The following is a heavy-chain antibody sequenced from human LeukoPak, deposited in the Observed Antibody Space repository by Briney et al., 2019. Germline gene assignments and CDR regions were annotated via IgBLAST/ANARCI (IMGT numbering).Heavy chain of an antibody. CDR2: IIPIFGTV. CDR3: ARRLLGYCSGGSCYSDAFDI. J-gene: IGHJ3*02. Sequence: ASVKVSCKASGGTFSSYAISWVRQAPGQGLEWMGGIIPIFGTVNYAQKFQGRVTITADESTSTAYMELSSLRSEDTAVYYCARRLLGYCSGGSCYSDAFDIWGQGTMVTVSS. CDR1: GGTFSSYA. V-gene: IGHV1-69*13. D-gene: IGHD2-15*01.